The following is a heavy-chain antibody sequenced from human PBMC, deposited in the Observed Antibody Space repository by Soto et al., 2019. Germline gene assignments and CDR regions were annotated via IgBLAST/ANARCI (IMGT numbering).Heavy chain of an antibody. CDR3: AREDVLCDGGRCYGVPLDV. CDR1: GFTVSSKY. J-gene: IGHJ6*04. V-gene: IGHV3-66*01. CDR2: IQSGGPT. Sequence: GGSLRLSCAASGFTVSSKYMSWVRQAPGKGLEWVSLIQSGGPTYYADSVKGRFTISRDTSENTLHLQMDSLRAEDTAVYYCAREDVLCDGGRCYGVPLDVWGKGITVTVSS. D-gene: IGHD2-15*01.